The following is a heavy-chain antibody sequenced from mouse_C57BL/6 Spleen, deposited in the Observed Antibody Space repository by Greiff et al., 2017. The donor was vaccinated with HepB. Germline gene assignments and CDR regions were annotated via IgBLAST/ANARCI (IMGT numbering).Heavy chain of an antibody. CDR2: FHPYNDDT. CDR1: GYTFTTYP. CDR3: ARGGIYYDYDDGYFDY. V-gene: IGHV1-47*01. D-gene: IGHD2-4*01. Sequence: QVQLQQSGAELVKPGASVKMSCKASGYTFTTYPIEWMKQNHGKSLEWIGNFHPYNDDTKYNEKFKGKATLTVEKSSSTVYLELSRLTSDDSAVYYCARGGIYYDYDDGYFDYWGQGTTLTVSS. J-gene: IGHJ2*01.